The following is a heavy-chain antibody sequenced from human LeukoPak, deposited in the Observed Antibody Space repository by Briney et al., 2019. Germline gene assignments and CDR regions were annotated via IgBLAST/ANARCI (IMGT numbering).Heavy chain of an antibody. V-gene: IGHV4-38-2*02. CDR1: GYSISSGYY. D-gene: IGHD3-10*01. Sequence: SETLSLTCTVSGYSISSGYYWGWIRQPPGKGLGWIGSIYHSGSTYYNPSLKSRVTISVDTSKNQFSLKLSSVTAADTAVYYCARGSGSFGYWGQGTLVTVSS. CDR2: IYHSGST. J-gene: IGHJ4*02. CDR3: ARGSGSFGY.